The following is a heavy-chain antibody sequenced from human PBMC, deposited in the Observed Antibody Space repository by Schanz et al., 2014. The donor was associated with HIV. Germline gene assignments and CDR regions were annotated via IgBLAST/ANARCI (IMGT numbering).Heavy chain of an antibody. CDR1: GFTFSNFA. CDR2: ISDSGDGT. Sequence: EVQMLESGGGSVQPGGSLRLSCAASGFTFSNFAMSWVRQAPGKGLEWVSTISDSGDGTYYADSMKGRVTISRDNSKKILYLQMNSLRAEDTALYYCSKATSGSRGWYTGSDWGQGTLVTVSS. D-gene: IGHD6-19*01. V-gene: IGHV3-23*01. J-gene: IGHJ4*02. CDR3: SKATSGSRGWYTGSD.